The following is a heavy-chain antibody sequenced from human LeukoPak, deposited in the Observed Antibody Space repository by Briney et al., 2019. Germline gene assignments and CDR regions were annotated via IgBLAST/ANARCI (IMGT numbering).Heavy chain of an antibody. Sequence: GGSLRLSCAASGFTFSNYDMNWVRQAPGKGLEWVSSISSSSTYIYYTDSVKGRFTISRDNAKNSLYLQMNSLRAEDTAVYYCARWIVGATGGFDYWGQGTLVTVSS. CDR3: ARWIVGATGGFDY. D-gene: IGHD1-26*01. V-gene: IGHV3-21*01. CDR1: GFTFSNYD. CDR2: ISSSSTYI. J-gene: IGHJ4*02.